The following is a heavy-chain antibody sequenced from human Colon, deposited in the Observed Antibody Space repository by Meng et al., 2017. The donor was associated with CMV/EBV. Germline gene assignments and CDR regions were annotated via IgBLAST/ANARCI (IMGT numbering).Heavy chain of an antibody. CDR1: SYA. D-gene: IGHD2-2*01. CDR2: IIPIFGTA. Sequence: SYAISWVRQAPGQGLEWMGGIIPIFGTANYAQKFQGRVTITTDESTSTAYMELSSLRSEDTAVYYCARADIVVVPAATLYYYGMDVWGQGTTVTVSS. V-gene: IGHV1-69*05. J-gene: IGHJ6*02. CDR3: ARADIVVVPAATLYYYGMDV.